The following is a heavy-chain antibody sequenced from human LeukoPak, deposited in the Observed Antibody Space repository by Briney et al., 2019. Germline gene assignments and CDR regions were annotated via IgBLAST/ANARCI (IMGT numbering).Heavy chain of an antibody. CDR3: AKAGSYYYDSSGYYS. Sequence: GGSLRLSCAASGFTFSSYWMHWVRQAPGKGLVWVSGINTDGSTTNYADSVKGRFTISRDNAKNSLYLQMNSLRAEDTALYYCAKAGSYYYDSSGYYSWGRGTLVTVSS. J-gene: IGHJ4*02. D-gene: IGHD3-22*01. V-gene: IGHV3-74*01. CDR1: GFTFSSYW. CDR2: INTDGSTT.